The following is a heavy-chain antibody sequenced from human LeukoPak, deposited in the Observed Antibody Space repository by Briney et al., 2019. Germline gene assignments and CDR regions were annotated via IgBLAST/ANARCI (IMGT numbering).Heavy chain of an antibody. CDR1: EFTFSSYW. J-gene: IGHJ4*02. Sequence: PGGSLRLSCAASEFTFSSYWMSWVRQAPGKGLEWVSYISSSSSTIYYADSVKGRFTISRDNAENSLYLQMNSLRDEDTAVYYCARSVAGPWDLFDYWGQGTLVTVSS. D-gene: IGHD6-19*01. CDR2: ISSSSSTI. V-gene: IGHV3-48*02. CDR3: ARSVAGPWDLFDY.